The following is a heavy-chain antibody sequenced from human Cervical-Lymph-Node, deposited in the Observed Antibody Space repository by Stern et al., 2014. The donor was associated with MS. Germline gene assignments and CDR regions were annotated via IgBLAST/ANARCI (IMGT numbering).Heavy chain of an antibody. CDR2: IIPLFSTA. J-gene: IGHJ3*02. CDR3: ARDETGVAFDI. V-gene: IGHV1-69*01. D-gene: IGHD7-27*01. CDR1: GGTFSNYG. Sequence: VQLEESGADVKKPGSSVKVSCKASGGTFSNYGFNWVRQAPGQGLEWMGGIIPLFSTAHYAQQFQGRVTISADQSTSTVYMELYSLRSDDTAVYYCARDETGVAFDIWGQGTMVTVSS.